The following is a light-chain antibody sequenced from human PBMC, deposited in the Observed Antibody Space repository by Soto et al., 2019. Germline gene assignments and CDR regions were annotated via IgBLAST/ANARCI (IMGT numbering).Light chain of an antibody. CDR2: DVS. V-gene: IGLV2-14*01. CDR1: SSDVGGYNY. J-gene: IGLJ3*02. Sequence: QSALTQPASVSGSPGQSITISCTGTSSDVGGYNYVSWYQQHPGKAPKLMIYDVSNRPSGVSNRFSGSRSGNTASLIISGLQTEDEADYYCSSYAGSYTYWVFGGGTKLTVL. CDR3: SSYAGSYTYWV.